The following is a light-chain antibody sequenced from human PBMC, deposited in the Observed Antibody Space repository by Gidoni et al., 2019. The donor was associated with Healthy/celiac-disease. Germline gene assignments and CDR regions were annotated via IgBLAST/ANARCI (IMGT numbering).Light chain of an antibody. Sequence: QSALPQPASVSGSPGQSLTISCTGTSSDVGSYNLVSWYQQPPGKAPKLMIYEGSKRPTGVSNRFSGSKSGNTASLTIPGLQAEDEADYYCCSYAGSSPGVFGGGTKLTVL. CDR1: SSDVGSYNL. J-gene: IGLJ3*02. CDR2: EGS. CDR3: CSYAGSSPGV. V-gene: IGLV2-23*01.